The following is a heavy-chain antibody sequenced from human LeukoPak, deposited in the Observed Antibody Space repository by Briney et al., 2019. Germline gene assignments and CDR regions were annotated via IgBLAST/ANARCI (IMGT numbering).Heavy chain of an antibody. CDR1: GGSISSSSYY. J-gene: IGHJ6*02. Sequence: SETLSLTCTVSGGSISSSSYYWGWIRQPPGKGLEWIGRIYYSGSTYYNPSLKSRVTISVDTSKNQFSLKLSSVTAADTAVYYCARHASYGSGSYLFGYYYYGMDVWGQGTTVTVSS. CDR3: ARHASYGSGSYLFGYYYYGMDV. CDR2: IYYSGST. V-gene: IGHV4-39*01. D-gene: IGHD3-10*01.